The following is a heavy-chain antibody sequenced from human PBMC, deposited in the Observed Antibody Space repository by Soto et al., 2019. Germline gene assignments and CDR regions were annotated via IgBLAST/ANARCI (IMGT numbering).Heavy chain of an antibody. CDR1: GGSISSGGYY. Sequence: QVQLQESGPGLVKPSQTLSLTCTVSGGSISSGGYYWSWIRQHPGKGLEWIGYIYYSGSTYYNPSLKSRVTISVDTSKNQFSLKLSSVTAADTAVYYCARGHSRTIRMRYFDYWGQGTLVTVSS. CDR3: ARGHSRTIRMRYFDY. D-gene: IGHD1-20*01. CDR2: IYYSGST. J-gene: IGHJ4*02. V-gene: IGHV4-31*03.